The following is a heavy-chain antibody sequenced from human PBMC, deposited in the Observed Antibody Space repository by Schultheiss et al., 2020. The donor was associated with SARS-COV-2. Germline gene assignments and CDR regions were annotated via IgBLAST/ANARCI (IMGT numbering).Heavy chain of an antibody. CDR2: IYTSGST. CDR3: ARDSTTAMADYYYYGMDV. J-gene: IGHJ6*02. V-gene: IGHV4-4*07. CDR1: RDTGSNYHY. D-gene: IGHD5-18*01. Sequence: SETLSLTCTVSRDTGSNYHYWAWIRQPAGKGLEWIGRIYTSGSTNYNPSLKSRVTMSVDTSKNQFSLKLSSVTAADTAVYYCARDSTTAMADYYYYGMDVWGQGTTVTVSS.